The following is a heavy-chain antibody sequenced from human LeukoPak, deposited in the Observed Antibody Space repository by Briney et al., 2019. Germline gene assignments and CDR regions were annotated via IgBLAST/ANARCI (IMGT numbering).Heavy chain of an antibody. CDR1: GFTFSNYF. J-gene: IGHJ5*02. D-gene: IGHD2-15*01. CDR2: ISGDGTTT. CDR3: ARRVDATRWFDP. V-gene: IGHV3-74*03. Sequence: GGSLRLSCAASGFTFSNYFMHWVRQAPGKGLVWVSRISGDGTTTMYADSVKGRFTISRDNAKSTLYLQMNSLRDEDTATYYCARRVDATRWFDPWGQGTLVAVSS.